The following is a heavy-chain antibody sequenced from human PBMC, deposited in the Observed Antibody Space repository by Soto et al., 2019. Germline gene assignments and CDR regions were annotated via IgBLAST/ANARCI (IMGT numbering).Heavy chain of an antibody. CDR1: GYTFASYD. CDR3: ARHWAGAKYYYGMDV. CDR2: ISAYNGNT. D-gene: IGHD1-26*01. Sequence: ASVKVSCKASGYTFASYDINWVRQATGQGLEWMGWISAYNGNTNYAQKLQGRVTMTTDTSTSTAYMELRSLRSDDTAVYYCARHWAGAKYYYGMDVWGQGTTVTVSS. V-gene: IGHV1-18*01. J-gene: IGHJ6*02.